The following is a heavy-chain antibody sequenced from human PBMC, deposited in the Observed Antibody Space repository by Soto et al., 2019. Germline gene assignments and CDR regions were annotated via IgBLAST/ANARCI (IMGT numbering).Heavy chain of an antibody. Sequence: SETLSLTCTVSGGSVSSGSYYWSWIQQPPGKGLEWIGYIYYSGSTNYNPSLKSRVTISVDTSKNQFSLKLSSVTAADTAVYYCARQWGYNFDYWGQGTLVTVSS. D-gene: IGHD1-26*01. V-gene: IGHV4-61*01. CDR1: GGSVSSGSYY. CDR3: ARQWGYNFDY. J-gene: IGHJ4*02. CDR2: IYYSGST.